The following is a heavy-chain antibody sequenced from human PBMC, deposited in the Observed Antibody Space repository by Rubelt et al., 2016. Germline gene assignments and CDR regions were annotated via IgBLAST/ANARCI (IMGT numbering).Heavy chain of an antibody. V-gene: IGHV4-34*01. CDR3: ARGRSIAARARYYYYGMDV. D-gene: IGHD6-6*01. Sequence: QVQLQQWGAGLLKPSETLSLTCAVYGGSFSGYYWSWIRQPPGKGLEWIGEINHSGSTNHNPSLKSRGTISVDTSKNQFSLKLSSVTAADTAGYYCARGRSIAARARYYYYGMDVWGQGTTVTVSS. CDR1: GGSFSGYY. CDR2: INHSGST. J-gene: IGHJ6*02.